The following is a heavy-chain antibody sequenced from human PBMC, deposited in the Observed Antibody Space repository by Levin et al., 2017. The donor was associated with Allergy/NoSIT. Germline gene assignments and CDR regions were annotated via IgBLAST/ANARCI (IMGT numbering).Heavy chain of an antibody. J-gene: IGHJ6*02. D-gene: IGHD3-10*01. V-gene: IGHV4-59*11. CDR2: IDDSGNT. Sequence: GSLRLSCTVSGGSISPLYWSWIRQPPGRRLEWIGYIDDSGNTNYAPSLKSRISMSVDTSRNQFSLKVHSVTAADTAVYYCARDFGELSPYYGLDVWGQGTTVTVSS. CDR3: ARDFGELSPYYGLDV. CDR1: GGSISPLY.